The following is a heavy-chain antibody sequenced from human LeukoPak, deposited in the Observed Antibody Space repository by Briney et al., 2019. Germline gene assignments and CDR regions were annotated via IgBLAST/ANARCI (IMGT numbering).Heavy chain of an antibody. CDR1: GFTFSSYA. D-gene: IGHD5-12*01. CDR2: ISYDGSNK. Sequence: GGSLRLSCAASGFTFSSYAMHWVRQAPGKGLEWVAVISYDGSNKYYADSVKGRFTISRDNSKNTLYLQMNSLRAEDTAVYYCARDLTGYDQYSYCDYWGQGTLVTVSS. V-gene: IGHV3-30-3*01. CDR3: ARDLTGYDQYSYCDY. J-gene: IGHJ4*02.